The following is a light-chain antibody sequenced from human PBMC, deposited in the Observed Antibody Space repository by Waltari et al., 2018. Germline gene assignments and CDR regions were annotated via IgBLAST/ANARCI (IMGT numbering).Light chain of an antibody. CDR3: QSADSSGTYVV. J-gene: IGLJ2*01. CDR2: KDS. Sequence: SYELTQPPSLSVSPGQTARITCPGDSLPNQYAYWYQQKPGQAPVLVIYKDSERPSGIPERFSGSSSGTTVTLTISGVQAEDEADYYCQSADSSGTYVVFGGGTKLTVL. CDR1: SLPNQY. V-gene: IGLV3-25*03.